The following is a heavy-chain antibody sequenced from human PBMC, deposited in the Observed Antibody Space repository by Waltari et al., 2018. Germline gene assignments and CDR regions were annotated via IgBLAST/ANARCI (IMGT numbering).Heavy chain of an antibody. CDR1: GFTFSRYG. J-gene: IGHJ6*03. CDR2: IRFDGSHT. D-gene: IGHD6-6*01. Sequence: QVQLVESGGGVVQPGGSLRLSCAGSGFTFSRYGMHWVRRAQGKGLEWVAFIRFDGSHTYYADSVKGRFTISRDNSKNTLYLQMNSLRAEDTAVYFCAKDRASISSLDYFYYYYMDVWGKGTTVTVSS. V-gene: IGHV3-30*02. CDR3: AKDRASISSLDYFYYYYMDV.